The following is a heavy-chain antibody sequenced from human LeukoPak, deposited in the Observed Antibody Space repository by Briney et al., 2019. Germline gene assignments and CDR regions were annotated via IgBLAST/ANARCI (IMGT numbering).Heavy chain of an antibody. D-gene: IGHD6-6*01. CDR1: GYTLTELS. J-gene: IGHJ5*02. V-gene: IGHV1-24*01. Sequence: ASVKVSCKVSGYTLTELSMHWVRQAPGKGLEWMGGFDPEDGETIYAQKFQGRVTMTEDTSTDTAYMELSSLRSEDTAVYYCATTPTFPYSSSFNWFDPWGQGTLVTVSS. CDR3: ATTPTFPYSSSFNWFDP. CDR2: FDPEDGET.